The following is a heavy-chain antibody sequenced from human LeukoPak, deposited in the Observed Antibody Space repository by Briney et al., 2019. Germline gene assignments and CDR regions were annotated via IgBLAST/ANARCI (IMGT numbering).Heavy chain of an antibody. CDR1: GYTFTSYD. CDR3: ARGEMINYYYYMDV. CDR2: MNPNSGNT. D-gene: IGHD3-22*01. Sequence: ASVKVSCQASGYTFTSYDINWVRQATGQGLEWMGWMNPNSGNTGYAQKFQGRVTMTRNTSISTAYMELSSLRSEDTAVYYCARGEMINYYYYMDVWGKGTTVTVSS. V-gene: IGHV1-8*01. J-gene: IGHJ6*03.